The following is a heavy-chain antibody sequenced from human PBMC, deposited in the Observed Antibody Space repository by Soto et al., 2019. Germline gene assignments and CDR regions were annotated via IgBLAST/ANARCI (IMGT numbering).Heavy chain of an antibody. V-gene: IGHV1-18*01. CDR3: ARDGPPMDY. D-gene: IGHD2-2*01. J-gene: IGHJ4*02. Sequence: QVQLVQSGAEVKKPGASVKVSCKASGYTFTSYYISWVRQAPGQGLEWMGWISAYNGNTHYAQTVQGRVTMTTDTSTSTVYMDLRSLRSDDTAVYYCARDGPPMDYWGQGTLVSVSS. CDR1: GYTFTSYY. CDR2: ISAYNGNT.